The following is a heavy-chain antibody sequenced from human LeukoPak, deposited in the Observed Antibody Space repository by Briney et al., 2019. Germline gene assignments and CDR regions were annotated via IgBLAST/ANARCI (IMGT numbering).Heavy chain of an antibody. CDR2: IYTSGST. CDR1: GGSISSVNDY. Sequence: SETLSLTCAVSGGSISSVNDYWSWIRQPAGKGLEWIGRIYTSGSTNYNPSLKSRVTISVDTSKNQFSLQLTSVTAADTAVYYCARDDFWSGYQDYWGQGALVTVSS. CDR3: ARDDFWSGYQDY. V-gene: IGHV4-61*02. J-gene: IGHJ4*02. D-gene: IGHD3-3*01.